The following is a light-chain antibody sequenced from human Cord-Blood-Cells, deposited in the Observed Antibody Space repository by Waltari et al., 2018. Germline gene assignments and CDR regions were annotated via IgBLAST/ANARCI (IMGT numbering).Light chain of an antibody. J-gene: IGKJ2*01. V-gene: IGKV3-20*01. CDR1: QRVSSSY. CDR3: QQYGSPYT. Sequence: IVLPQSPGTLSSSPGARATLSCRASQRVSSSYLAWYQQKPGQAPRLLIYGASSRATGIPDRFSGSGSGTDFTLTISRLEPEDFAVYYCQQYGSPYTFGQGTKLEIK. CDR2: GAS.